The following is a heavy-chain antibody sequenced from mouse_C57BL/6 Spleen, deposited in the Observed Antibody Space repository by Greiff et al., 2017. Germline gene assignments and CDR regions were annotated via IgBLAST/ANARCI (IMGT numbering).Heavy chain of an antibody. CDR2: INPNNGGT. Sequence: EVQLQQSGPELVKPGASVKISCKASGYTFTDYYMNWVKQSHGKSLEWIGDINPNNGGTSYNQKFKGKATLTVAKSSSTAYMELRSLTSEDSAVYYCAVTTVVVFDYWGQGTTLTVSS. CDR3: AVTTVVVFDY. V-gene: IGHV1-26*01. J-gene: IGHJ2*01. CDR1: GYTFTDYY. D-gene: IGHD1-1*01.